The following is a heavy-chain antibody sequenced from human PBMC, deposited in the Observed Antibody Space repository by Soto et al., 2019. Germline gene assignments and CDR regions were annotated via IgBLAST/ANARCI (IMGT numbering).Heavy chain of an antibody. V-gene: IGHV3-30-3*01. J-gene: IGHJ5*02. Sequence: QVQLVESGGGVVQPGRSLRLSCAASGFTFSSYAIHWVRQAPGKGLEWVAVISYDGSNKYYADSVKGRFTISRDNSKNTLSLQMSSLRAEDTAVYYCASPGGDYFLTWFDPWGQGTLVTVSS. CDR3: ASPGGDYFLTWFDP. D-gene: IGHD2-21*02. CDR2: ISYDGSNK. CDR1: GFTFSSYA.